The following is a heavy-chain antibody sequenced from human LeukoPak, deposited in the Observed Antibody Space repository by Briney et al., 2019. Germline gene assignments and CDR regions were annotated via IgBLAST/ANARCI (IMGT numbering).Heavy chain of an antibody. CDR2: IWSDASMK. D-gene: IGHD6-19*01. Sequence: GRCLKLSCAPSGLTFSSYAMHWGRQAPGKGLEWVAVIWSDASMKYYADSVRGRFSISRDNAKNTLYLEMNSLRDEDTAVYFCAGSGWFLLYWGQGTLVTVSS. J-gene: IGHJ4*02. CDR3: AGSGWFLLY. V-gene: IGHV3-33*01. CDR1: GLTFSSYA.